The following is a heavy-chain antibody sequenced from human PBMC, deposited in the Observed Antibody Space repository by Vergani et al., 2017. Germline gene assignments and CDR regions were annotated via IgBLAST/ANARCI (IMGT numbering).Heavy chain of an antibody. D-gene: IGHD3-10*01. V-gene: IGHV3-66*02. Sequence: ELHLVESGGGLVQPGWSLRLSRAASGSTVSGNYMTWVRQAPGKGLEWVSHIYSGDETYYADSVKGRVTIPRDISKNTLHLQINNLRVEDTAVYYCARGNDYGSGTYVDPWGQGTLVTVSS. CDR2: IYSGDET. J-gene: IGHJ5*02. CDR3: ARGNDYGSGTYVDP. CDR1: GSTVSGNY.